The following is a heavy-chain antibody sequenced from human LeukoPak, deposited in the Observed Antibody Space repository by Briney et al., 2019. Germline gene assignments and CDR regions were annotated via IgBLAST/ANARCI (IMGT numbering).Heavy chain of an antibody. J-gene: IGHJ4*02. D-gene: IGHD3-10*01. CDR3: ASEVLLWFGELTDY. Sequence: SETLSLTCTVSGGSISSGYYWGWIRQPPGKGLEWIGSIYHSGSTYYNPSLKSRVTISVDTSKNQFSLKLSSVTAADTAVYYCASEVLLWFGELTDYWGQGTLVTVSS. V-gene: IGHV4-38-2*02. CDR1: GGSISSGYY. CDR2: IYHSGST.